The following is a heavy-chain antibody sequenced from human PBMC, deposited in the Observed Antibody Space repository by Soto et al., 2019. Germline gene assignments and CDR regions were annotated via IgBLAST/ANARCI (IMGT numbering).Heavy chain of an antibody. CDR2: IYYSGST. CDR3: ARALRGSYYYGS. J-gene: IGHJ4*02. Sequence: QVQLQESGPGLVKPSETLPLTCTVSGGSISSYYWSWIRQPPGKGLEWIGYIYYSGSTNYNPSLKSRVTISVDTSKNQFSLKLSSVTAADTAVYYCARALRGSYYYGSWGQGTLVTVSS. D-gene: IGHD3-10*01. CDR1: GGSISSYY. V-gene: IGHV4-59*01.